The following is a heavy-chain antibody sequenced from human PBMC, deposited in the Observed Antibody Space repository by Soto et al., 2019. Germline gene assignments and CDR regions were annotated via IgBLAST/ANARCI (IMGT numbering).Heavy chain of an antibody. D-gene: IGHD1-1*01. CDR1: GDSVSDSSVS. J-gene: IGHJ4*02. CDR3: ARDGNWRRDY. CDR2: TRYQSEWSS. V-gene: IGHV6-1*01. Sequence: QVQLQQSGPGLVKPSQTLSLTCAISGDSVSDSSVSWNWIRQSPSRGLEWLGRTRYQSEWSSVYAVSLKGRITINADTFKNQFSLHLNSVTPEDTAVYYCARDGNWRRDYWGQGALVTVSS.